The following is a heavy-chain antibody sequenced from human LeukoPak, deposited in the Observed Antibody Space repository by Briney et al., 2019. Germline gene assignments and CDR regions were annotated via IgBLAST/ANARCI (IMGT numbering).Heavy chain of an antibody. Sequence: GGSLRLSCAAFGFTFSSYDMTWVRQAPGKGLEWVSYISNSGNTIYYADSVKGRFTISRDNSKNTLYLQMNSLRAEDTAVYYCAKDGGGYYPYYYYYMDVWGKGTTVTISS. V-gene: IGHV3-48*01. CDR3: AKDGGGYYPYYYYYMDV. J-gene: IGHJ6*03. CDR1: GFTFSSYD. D-gene: IGHD3-22*01. CDR2: ISNSGNTI.